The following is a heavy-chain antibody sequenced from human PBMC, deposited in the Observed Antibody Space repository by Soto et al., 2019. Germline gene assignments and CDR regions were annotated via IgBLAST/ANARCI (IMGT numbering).Heavy chain of an antibody. CDR3: ARDRCSGGSCYSEYYYYYYGMDV. CDR1: GGAFSSYA. D-gene: IGHD2-15*01. J-gene: IGHJ6*02. CDR2: IIPIFGTA. Sequence: QVQLVQSGAEVKKPGSSVKVSCKASGGAFSSYAISWVRQAPGQGLERMGGIIPIFGTANYAQKFQGRVTITADESTSTAYMELSSLRSEDTAVYYCARDRCSGGSCYSEYYYYYYGMDVWGQGTTVTVSS. V-gene: IGHV1-69*01.